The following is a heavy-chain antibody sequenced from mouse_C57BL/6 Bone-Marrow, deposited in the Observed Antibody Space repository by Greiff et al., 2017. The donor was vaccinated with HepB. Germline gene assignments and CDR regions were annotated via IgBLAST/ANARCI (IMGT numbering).Heavy chain of an antibody. CDR2: INPSSGYT. V-gene: IGHV1-4*01. CDR1: GYTFTSYT. D-gene: IGHD1-1*01. J-gene: IGHJ4*01. CDR3: ARTPTVVARNYAMDY. Sequence: VMLVESGAELARPGASVKMSCKASGYTFTSYTMHWVKQRPGQGLEWIGYINPSSGYTKYNQKFKDKATLTADKSSSTAYMQLSSLTSEDSAVYYCARTPTVVARNYAMDYWGQGTSVTVSS.